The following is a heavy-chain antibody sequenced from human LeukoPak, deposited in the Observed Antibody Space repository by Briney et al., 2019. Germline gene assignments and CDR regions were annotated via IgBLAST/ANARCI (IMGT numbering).Heavy chain of an antibody. CDR2: MYYTGVT. CDR3: ARLYCSSTSCDRMFDY. Sequence: SETLSLTCTVSGGSLSSHYWSWIRQPPGKGLEWIGYMYYTGVTNYNPSLKSRVTISVDTSKNQFSLKLSSVTAADTAVYYCARLYCSSTSCDRMFDYWGQGILVTVSS. J-gene: IGHJ4*02. CDR1: GGSLSSHY. D-gene: IGHD2-2*01. V-gene: IGHV4-59*11.